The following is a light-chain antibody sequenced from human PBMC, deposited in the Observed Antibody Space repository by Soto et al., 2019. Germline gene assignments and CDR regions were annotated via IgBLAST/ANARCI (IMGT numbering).Light chain of an antibody. Sequence: DIQMTQSPSSLSASVGDRVTITCRASQTISTYLNWYQQNPGKAPKLLIYAASSLQSGITSRFSGSGSGTDFTLTISSLQPEDFATYYCQQNSNIPYTFGQGTKLEIK. V-gene: IGKV1-39*01. J-gene: IGKJ2*01. CDR2: AAS. CDR1: QTISTY. CDR3: QQNSNIPYT.